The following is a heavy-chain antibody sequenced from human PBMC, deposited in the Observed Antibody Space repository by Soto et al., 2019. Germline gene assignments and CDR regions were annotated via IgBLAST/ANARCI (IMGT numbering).Heavy chain of an antibody. J-gene: IGHJ4*02. V-gene: IGHV1-3*01. CDR2: ITGGNNT. D-gene: IGHD3-22*01. CDR1: GYTFTSYA. Sequence: QVHLVQSGAEVRKPGASVKISCRASGYTFTSYAIHWVRLAPGHGLEWMGWITGGNNTKYSQTFMGRVSIRSDTSASTAYMELRSLRSEDTALYFCARGRLFNDYWGQGTLVTVSS. CDR3: ARGRLFNDY.